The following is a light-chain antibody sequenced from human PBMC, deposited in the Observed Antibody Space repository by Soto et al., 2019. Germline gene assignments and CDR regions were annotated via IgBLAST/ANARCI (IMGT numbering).Light chain of an antibody. Sequence: EVVMTQYPATLSVSPGERATLSCRASQSVTSNYLAWYQQKPGQAPRLLIYDASNRATGIPARFSGSGSGTDFTLTISSLEPEDFAVYYCQQRSNWPSITFGQGTRLEI. CDR2: DAS. J-gene: IGKJ5*01. CDR3: QQRSNWPSIT. CDR1: QSVTSNY. V-gene: IGKV3D-20*02.